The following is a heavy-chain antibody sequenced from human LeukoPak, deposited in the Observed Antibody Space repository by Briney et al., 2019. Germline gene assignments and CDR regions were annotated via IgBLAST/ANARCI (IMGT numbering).Heavy chain of an antibody. CDR3: VRRTASDF. CDR1: GFTFTSYV. CDR2: VGGGGDYT. Sequence: GGSLRLSCAASGFTFTSYVMSWVRQAPGKGLEWVASVGGGGDYTYYSDSVKGRFTISRDNSENTVYLQVKSLRAEDTAVYYCVRRTASDFWGQGALVTVSS. J-gene: IGHJ4*02. V-gene: IGHV3-23*01. D-gene: IGHD2-21*02.